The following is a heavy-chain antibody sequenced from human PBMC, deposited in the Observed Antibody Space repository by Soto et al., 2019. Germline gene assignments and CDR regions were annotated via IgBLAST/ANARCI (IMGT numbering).Heavy chain of an antibody. V-gene: IGHV6-1*01. J-gene: IGHJ5*02. Sequence: SQTLSLTCAISGDSVSSDTASWNWIRQSPSRGLEWLGRTYFKSKWYNDYAVSVKSRIIINPDTSNNQFSLQLNSVTPEDTAVYFCAKGDNLGPKTGYAFDPWGQGIMVTVSS. D-gene: IGHD5-12*01. CDR2: TYFKSKWYN. CDR1: GDSVSSDTAS. CDR3: AKGDNLGPKTGYAFDP.